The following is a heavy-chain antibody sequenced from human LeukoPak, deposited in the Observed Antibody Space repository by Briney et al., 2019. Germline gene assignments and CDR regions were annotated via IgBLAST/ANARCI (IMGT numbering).Heavy chain of an antibody. Sequence: PSETLSLTCAVYGGSFSGYYWSWIRQPPGKGLEWIGEINHSGSTNYNPSLKSRVTISVDTSKNQFSLKLSSVTAADTAVYYCARGVDTAMVNRFDYWGQGTLVTVSS. CDR3: ARGVDTAMVNRFDY. CDR1: GGSFSGYY. J-gene: IGHJ4*02. V-gene: IGHV4-34*01. CDR2: INHSGST. D-gene: IGHD5-18*01.